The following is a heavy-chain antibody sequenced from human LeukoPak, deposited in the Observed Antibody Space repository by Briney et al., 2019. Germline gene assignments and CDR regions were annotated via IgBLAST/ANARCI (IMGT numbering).Heavy chain of an antibody. D-gene: IGHD2-21*02. V-gene: IGHV3-30*18. Sequence: GGSLRLSCAASGFTFSSYGMHWVRQASGKGLEWVAVISYDGSNKYYADSVKGRFTISRDNSKNTLYLQMNSLRAEDTAVYYCAKVEIAYCGGDCYSDYWGQGTLVTVSS. J-gene: IGHJ4*02. CDR2: ISYDGSNK. CDR3: AKVEIAYCGGDCYSDY. CDR1: GFTFSSYG.